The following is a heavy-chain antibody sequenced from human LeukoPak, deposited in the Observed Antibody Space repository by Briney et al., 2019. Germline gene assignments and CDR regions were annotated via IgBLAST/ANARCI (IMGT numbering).Heavy chain of an antibody. J-gene: IGHJ4*02. CDR2: ISYDGSNK. Sequence: QPGRSLRLSCAASGFTFSSYAMHWVRQAPGKGLEWVAVISYDGSNKYYADSVKGRFTISRDNSKNTLYLQMNSLRAEDTAVYYCARWSYTVTLTLGGFDYWGQGTLDTVSS. CDR3: ARWSYTVTLTLGGFDY. V-gene: IGHV3-30-3*01. D-gene: IGHD4-11*01. CDR1: GFTFSSYA.